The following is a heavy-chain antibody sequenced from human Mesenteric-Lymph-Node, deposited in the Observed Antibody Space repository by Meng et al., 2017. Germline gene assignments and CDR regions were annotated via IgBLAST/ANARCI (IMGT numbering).Heavy chain of an antibody. J-gene: IGHJ4*02. CDR1: GYTFTSYG. Sequence: ASVKVSCKASGYTFTSYGISWVRQAPGQGLEWMGWISAYNGNTNYAHKLQGRVTMTTDTSTSTAYMELRSLRSDDTAVYYCARAQGAGYSSGWYSFDYWGQGTLVTVSS. V-gene: IGHV1-18*01. CDR2: ISAYNGNT. CDR3: ARAQGAGYSSGWYSFDY. D-gene: IGHD6-19*01.